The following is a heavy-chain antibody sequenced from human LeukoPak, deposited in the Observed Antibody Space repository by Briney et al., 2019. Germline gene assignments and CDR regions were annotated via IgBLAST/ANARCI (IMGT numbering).Heavy chain of an antibody. CDR3: ARYYYDSSGYYQVDY. V-gene: IGHV3-21*01. CDR2: ISSSSSYI. J-gene: IGHJ4*02. Sequence: GGSLRLSCAASGFTFSNAWMNWVRQAPGKGLEWVSSISSSSSYIYYADSVKGRFTISRDNAKNSLYLQMNSLRAEDTAVYYCARYYYDSSGYYQVDYWGQGTLVTVSS. CDR1: GFTFSNAW. D-gene: IGHD3-22*01.